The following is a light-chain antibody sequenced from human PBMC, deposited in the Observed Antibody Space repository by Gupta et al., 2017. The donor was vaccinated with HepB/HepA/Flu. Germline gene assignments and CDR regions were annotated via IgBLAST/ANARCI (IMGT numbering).Light chain of an antibody. V-gene: IGKV2-28*01. CDR1: QSLLHSNGYNY. CDR3: NQDLPTWT. CDR2: WGS. J-gene: IGKJ1*01. Sequence: DIVMTQSPLSLPVTPGEPASISCRSSQSLLHSNGYNYLDWYLQKPGQSPQLLIYWGSKRAYGVPDRFSGSGSGTDFTLKSSRGEAEDVGVYYGNQDLPTWTFGQGTKVEIK.